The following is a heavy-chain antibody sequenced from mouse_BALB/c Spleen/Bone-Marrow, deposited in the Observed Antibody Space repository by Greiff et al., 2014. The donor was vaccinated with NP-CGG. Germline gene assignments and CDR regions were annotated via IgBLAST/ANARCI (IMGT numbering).Heavy chain of an antibody. CDR1: GYTFSSYW. V-gene: IGHV1-9*01. CDR2: ILPGSGST. D-gene: IGHD4-1*02. J-gene: IGHJ2*01. CDR3: ARSTGTWDY. Sequence: VMLVESGVELMKPGASVKISCKATGYTFSSYWIEWVKQRPGHGLEWIGEILPGSGSTNYNEKFKGKATFTADTSSNTAYMQLSSLTSEDSAVYYCARSTGTWDYWGQGTTLTVSS.